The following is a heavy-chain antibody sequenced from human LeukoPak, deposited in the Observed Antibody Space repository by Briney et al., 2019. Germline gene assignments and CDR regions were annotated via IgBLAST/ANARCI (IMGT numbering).Heavy chain of an antibody. V-gene: IGHV3-23*01. D-gene: IGHD2-8*01. Sequence: PGGSLRLSCAASGFTFSSYAMSWVRQAPGEGLEWVSAVSGTGLTTYYADSVKGRFIVSRDNSKNTVYLQMNSLRGEDAAVYYCAKELMGFDYWGQGTLVTVSS. J-gene: IGHJ4*02. CDR2: VSGTGLTT. CDR3: AKELMGFDY. CDR1: GFTFSSYA.